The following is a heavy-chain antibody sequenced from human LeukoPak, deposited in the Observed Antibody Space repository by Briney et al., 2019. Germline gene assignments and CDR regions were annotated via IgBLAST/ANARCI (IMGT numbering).Heavy chain of an antibody. Sequence: SETLSLTCTVSGGSISSYYWSWIRQPPGKGLEWIGYIYYSGSTNYNPSLKSRVTISVDTSKNQFSLKLSSVTAADTAVYYCAREIVYSYGYLDAFDIWGQGTMVTVSS. D-gene: IGHD5-18*01. V-gene: IGHV4-59*01. CDR1: GGSISSYY. CDR3: AREIVYSYGYLDAFDI. CDR2: IYYSGST. J-gene: IGHJ3*02.